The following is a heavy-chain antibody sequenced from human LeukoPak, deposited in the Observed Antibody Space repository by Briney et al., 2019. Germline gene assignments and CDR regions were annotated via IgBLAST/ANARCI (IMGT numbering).Heavy chain of an antibody. J-gene: IGHJ4*02. D-gene: IGHD1-1*01. Sequence: SETLSLTCAVSGYSISSGYYWGWIRQPPGKGLEWIGSIYHSGSTYYNPSLKSRVTISVDTSKNQFSLKLSPVTAADTAVYYCASGIRGPERYWGQGTLVTVSS. CDR2: IYHSGST. CDR1: GYSISSGYY. CDR3: ASGIRGPERY. V-gene: IGHV4-38-2*01.